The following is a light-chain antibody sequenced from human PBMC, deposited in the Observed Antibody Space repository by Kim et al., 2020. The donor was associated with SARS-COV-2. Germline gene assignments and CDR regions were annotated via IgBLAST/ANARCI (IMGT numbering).Light chain of an antibody. Sequence: SASVGDRVTITCRASQSSSSYLNWYQQKPGKAPKLLIYAASSLQSGVPSRFSGSGSGTDFTLTISSLQPEDFATYYCQQSYSTPRTFGQGTKLEI. V-gene: IGKV1-39*01. CDR2: AAS. CDR3: QQSYSTPRT. CDR1: QSSSSY. J-gene: IGKJ2*02.